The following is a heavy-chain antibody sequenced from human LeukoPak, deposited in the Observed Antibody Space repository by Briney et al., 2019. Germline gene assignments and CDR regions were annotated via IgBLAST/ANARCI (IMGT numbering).Heavy chain of an antibody. V-gene: IGHV3-21*01. J-gene: IGHJ4*02. CDR2: ITSSSTYI. CDR3: ARDAGGPSDY. D-gene: IGHD3-10*01. Sequence: PGGSLRLSCAASGFVLSSYTMKWVRQAPGKGPDWVSSITSSSTYIDYADSVKGRFTISRDKAKNSLYLEMNSLRAEDTAVYYCARDAGGPSDYWGQGTLVTVSS. CDR1: GFVLSSYT.